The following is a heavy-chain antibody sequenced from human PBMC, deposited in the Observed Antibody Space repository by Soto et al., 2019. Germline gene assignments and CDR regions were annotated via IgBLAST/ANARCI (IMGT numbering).Heavy chain of an antibody. CDR2: ISSSGSTI. Sequence: LRLSCAASGFTFSDYYISWIRQAPGKGLEWVSYISSSGSTIYYADSVKGRFTISRDNAKNSLYLQMNSLRAEDTAVYYCARDAAYCSSTSCYERYYYYYGMDVWGQGTTVTASS. CDR1: GFTFSDYY. D-gene: IGHD2-2*01. CDR3: ARDAAYCSSTSCYERYYYYYGMDV. J-gene: IGHJ6*02. V-gene: IGHV3-11*01.